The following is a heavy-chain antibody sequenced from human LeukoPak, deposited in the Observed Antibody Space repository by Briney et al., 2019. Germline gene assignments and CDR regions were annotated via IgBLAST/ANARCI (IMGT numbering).Heavy chain of an antibody. CDR1: GGSFSGYY. J-gene: IGHJ3*02. V-gene: IGHV4-34*01. Sequence: SETLSLTCAVYGGSFSGYYWSWIRQPPGKGLEWIGEINHSGSTNYNPSLKSRVTISVDTSKNQFSLKLSSVTAADTAVYYCARDPYSSSWYSYAFDIWGQGTMVTVSS. CDR3: ARDPYSSSWYSYAFDI. CDR2: INHSGST. D-gene: IGHD6-13*01.